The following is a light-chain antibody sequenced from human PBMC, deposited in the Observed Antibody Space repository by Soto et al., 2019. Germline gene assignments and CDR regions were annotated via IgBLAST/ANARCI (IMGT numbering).Light chain of an antibody. Sequence: QAVVTQEPSLTVSPGGTVTLTCATSTGAVTRGYYPNWFQQKPGQAPRALIYSTKNKYSWTPARFSGSLLGGKAALPLSGAQPEDEADYYCLLYYGGQLGVFGGGTQLTVL. CDR3: LLYYGGQLGV. J-gene: IGLJ2*01. CDR1: TGAVTRGYY. CDR2: STK. V-gene: IGLV7-43*01.